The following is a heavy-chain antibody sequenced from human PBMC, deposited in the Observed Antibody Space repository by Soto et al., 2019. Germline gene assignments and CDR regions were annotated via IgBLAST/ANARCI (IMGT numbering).Heavy chain of an antibody. J-gene: IGHJ5*02. D-gene: IGHD1-20*01. V-gene: IGHV5-10-1*01. CDR2: TDPRDSYT. CDR3: PEEKAALELYNWLGP. CDR1: GYSFTTYW. Sequence: GESLKISCEASGYSFTTYWISWVRQMPGKGLEWMGATDPRDSYTKYSPSFQGHVTISVDKSISTAYLQWNSLKASDTAIYYCPEEKAALELYNWLGPWRKGTLVTVSS.